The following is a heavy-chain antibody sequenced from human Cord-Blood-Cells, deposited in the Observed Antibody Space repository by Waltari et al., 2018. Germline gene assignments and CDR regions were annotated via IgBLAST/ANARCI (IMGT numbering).Heavy chain of an antibody. CDR1: GFTFSSSW. V-gene: IGHV3-7*01. D-gene: IGHD1-1*01. Sequence: EVQLVESGGGLVQHGGSLRRSCAASGFTFSSSWLSWVRQAPGKGLEWVANIKQDGSEKYYVDSVKGRFTISRDNAKNSLYLQMNSLRAEDTAVYYCARDSGTTGKFDPWGQGTLVTVSS. CDR2: IKQDGSEK. CDR3: ARDSGTTGKFDP. J-gene: IGHJ5*02.